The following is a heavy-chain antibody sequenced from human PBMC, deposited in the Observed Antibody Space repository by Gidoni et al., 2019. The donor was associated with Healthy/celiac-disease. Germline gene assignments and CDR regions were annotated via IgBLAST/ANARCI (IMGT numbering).Heavy chain of an antibody. J-gene: IGHJ5*02. CDR1: GGTFSSYT. CDR3: ARDMRCDLGYCTNGLMNWFDP. V-gene: IGHV1-69*08. Sequence: QVQLVQSGAEVKKPGSSVKVSCKASGGTFSSYTISWVRQAPGQGLGWMGRIIPILGIANYAQKFQGRVTITADKSTSTAYMELSSLRSEDTAVYYCARDMRCDLGYCTNGLMNWFDPWGQGTLVTVSS. D-gene: IGHD2-8*01. CDR2: IIPILGIA.